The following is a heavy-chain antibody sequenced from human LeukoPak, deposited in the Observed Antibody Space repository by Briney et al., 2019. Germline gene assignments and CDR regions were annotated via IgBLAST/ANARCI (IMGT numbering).Heavy chain of an antibody. CDR1: GGPFSGYY. V-gene: IGHV4-34*01. CDR2: INHSGST. J-gene: IGHJ5*02. D-gene: IGHD3-22*01. Sequence: PSETLSLTCAVYGGPFSGYYWSWIRQPPGKGLEWIGEINHSGSTNYNPSLKSRVTISVDTSKNQFSLKLSSVTAADTAVYYCARTYRTMIVVVTGALGWFDPWGQGTLVTVSS. CDR3: ARTYRTMIVVVTGALGWFDP.